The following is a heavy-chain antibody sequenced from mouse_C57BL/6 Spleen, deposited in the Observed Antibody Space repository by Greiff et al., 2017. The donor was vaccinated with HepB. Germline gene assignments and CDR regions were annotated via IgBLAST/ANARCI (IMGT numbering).Heavy chain of an antibody. J-gene: IGHJ4*01. CDR2: INPYNGDT. V-gene: IGHV1-20*01. Sequence: VQLQQSGPELVKPGDSVKISCKASGYSFTGYFMNWVMQSHGKSLEWIGRINPYNGDTFYNQKFKGKATLTVDKSSSTAHMELRSLTSEDSAVYYCASHSGYYAMDYWGQGTSVTVSS. CDR1: GYSFTGYF. CDR3: ASHSGYYAMDY.